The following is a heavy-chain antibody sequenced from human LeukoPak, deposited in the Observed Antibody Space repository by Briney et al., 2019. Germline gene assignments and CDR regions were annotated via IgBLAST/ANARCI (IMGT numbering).Heavy chain of an antibody. D-gene: IGHD5-24*01. CDR3: ASRRGRYDY. J-gene: IGHJ4*02. CDR2: TSTSGST. Sequence: TLSLTCTISGGSISSGSYYWSWIRQPAGKGLEWIGRTSTSGSTNYNPSLKSRVTISVDTSKNQFSLKLSSLTAADTAVYYCASRRGRYDYWGQGTLFTVSS. V-gene: IGHV4-61*02. CDR1: GGSISSGSYY.